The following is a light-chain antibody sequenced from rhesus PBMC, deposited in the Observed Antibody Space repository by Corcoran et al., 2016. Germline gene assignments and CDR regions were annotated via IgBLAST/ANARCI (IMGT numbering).Light chain of an antibody. Sequence: QAALTQPPSVSGSPGQSVTISCTGTNSDIGGYNYVSWYQQPPGKAPKLMIYDVNKRPSGVFVRFSGSKSGTTASLTISGLQAEDEADYYCSSYAGSDTYIFGGGTRLIVL. V-gene: IGLV2-23*01. CDR1: NSDIGGYNY. CDR3: SSYAGSDTYI. J-gene: IGLJ1*01. CDR2: DVN.